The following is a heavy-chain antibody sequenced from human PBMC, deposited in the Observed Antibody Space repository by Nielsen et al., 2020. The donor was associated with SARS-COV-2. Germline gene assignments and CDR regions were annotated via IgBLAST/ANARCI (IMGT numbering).Heavy chain of an antibody. V-gene: IGHV3-23*01. J-gene: IGHJ4*02. CDR1: GFTFRSYA. D-gene: IGHD1-14*01. CDR2: FSDNDAPT. Sequence: GESLKISCAASGFTFRSYAMHWVRQAPGKGLEWVSTFSDNDAPTYHADSVKGRFTISRDNSNSTLFLQMNSLRVEDTALYYCAKGSDFTGCDSWGRGTLVTVSS. CDR3: AKGSDFTGCDS.